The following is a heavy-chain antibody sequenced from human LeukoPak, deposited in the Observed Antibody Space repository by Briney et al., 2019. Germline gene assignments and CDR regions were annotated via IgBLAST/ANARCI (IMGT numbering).Heavy chain of an antibody. CDR1: GYTFTGYY. CDR3: ARDTDGRTRHFDY. Sequence: ASVKVSCKASGYTFTGYYMHWVRQAPGQGLEWMGWINPNSGGTNYAQKFQGRVTMTRDTSISTAYMELSRLRSDDTAVYYCARDTDGRTRHFDYWGQGTLVTVPS. CDR2: INPNSGGT. J-gene: IGHJ4*02. V-gene: IGHV1-2*02. D-gene: IGHD1-26*01.